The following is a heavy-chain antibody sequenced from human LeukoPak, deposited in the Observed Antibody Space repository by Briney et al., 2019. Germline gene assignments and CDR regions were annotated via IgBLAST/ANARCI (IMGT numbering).Heavy chain of an antibody. V-gene: IGHV3-53*01. CDR1: GFTFSSYG. Sequence: GGSLRLSCAASGFTFSSYGMSWVRQAPGKGLEWVSVISSGGSTYYADSVKGRFTISRDTSKNTLCLQMNSLRADDTAVYYCARERITMVRGVINDAFDIWGQGTMVTVSS. CDR3: ARERITMVRGVINDAFDI. CDR2: ISSGGST. J-gene: IGHJ3*02. D-gene: IGHD3-10*01.